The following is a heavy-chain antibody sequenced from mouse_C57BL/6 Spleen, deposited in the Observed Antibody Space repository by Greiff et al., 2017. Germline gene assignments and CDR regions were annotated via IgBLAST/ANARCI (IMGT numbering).Heavy chain of an antibody. D-gene: IGHD2-3*01. Sequence: QVQLQQPGAELVRPGSSVKLSCKASGYTFTSYWMHWVKQRPIQGLEWIGNIDPSDSETHYNQKFKDKATLTVDKSSSTAYMQLSSLTSEDSAVYYCARLGGYYPHFDYWGQGTTLTVSS. CDR3: ARLGGYYPHFDY. J-gene: IGHJ2*01. CDR2: IDPSDSET. CDR1: GYTFTSYW. V-gene: IGHV1-52*01.